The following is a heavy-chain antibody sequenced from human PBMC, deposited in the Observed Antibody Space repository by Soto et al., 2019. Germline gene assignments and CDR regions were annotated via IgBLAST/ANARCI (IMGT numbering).Heavy chain of an antibody. CDR2: IIPIFGTA. CDR1: GGTFSSYA. V-gene: IGHV1-69*01. Sequence: QVQLVQSGAEVKKPGSSVKVSCKASGGTFSSYAISWVRQAPGQGLEWMGGIIPIFGTANYAQKFQGRVTITADESTSTAYIELSSLRSEDTAVYYCAIHYYYDSSGYYSEYYFDYWGQGTLVTVSS. D-gene: IGHD3-22*01. J-gene: IGHJ4*02. CDR3: AIHYYYDSSGYYSEYYFDY.